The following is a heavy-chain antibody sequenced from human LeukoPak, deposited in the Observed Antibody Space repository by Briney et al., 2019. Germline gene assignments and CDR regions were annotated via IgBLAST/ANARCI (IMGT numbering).Heavy chain of an antibody. CDR1: GCTISSYY. Sequence: SETLSLTCTVSGCTISSYYWSWIRQPPGKGLEWIGYINYSGSTNYNPSLKSRVTISVDTSKNQFSLKLSSVTAADTAVYYCARGIFGMVIQHNWFDPWGQGTLVTVSS. CDR2: INYSGST. V-gene: IGHV4-59*08. CDR3: ARGIFGMVIQHNWFDP. J-gene: IGHJ5*02. D-gene: IGHD3-3*01.